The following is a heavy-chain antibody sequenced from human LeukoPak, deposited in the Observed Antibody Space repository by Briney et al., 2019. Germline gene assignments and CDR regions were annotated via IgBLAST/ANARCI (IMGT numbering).Heavy chain of an antibody. CDR3: AKGEAVCSGGSCYSSSHFDY. CDR1: GFTFSSYA. V-gene: IGHV3-23*01. Sequence: PGRSLRLSCAASGFTFSSYAMSWVRQAPGKGLEWVSAISGSGGSTYYADSVKGRFTISRDNSKNTLYLQMNSLRAEDTAVYYCAKGEAVCSGGSCYSSSHFDYWGQGTLVTVSS. J-gene: IGHJ4*02. CDR2: ISGSGGST. D-gene: IGHD2-15*01.